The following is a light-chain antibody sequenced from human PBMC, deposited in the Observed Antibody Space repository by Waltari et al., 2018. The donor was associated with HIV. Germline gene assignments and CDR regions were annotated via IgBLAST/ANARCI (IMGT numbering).Light chain of an antibody. J-gene: IGLJ3*02. Sequence: QSVLTQPPSASGTPGQRVTISCSGSSSNIGSNPVSWYQQVPGTAPKVFIYRNDDRPSGVPDRFSGSKSGTSASLAISGLQSEDEADYYCATWDDSLNGWVFGGGTKVTVL. CDR3: ATWDDSLNGWV. CDR1: SSNIGSNP. V-gene: IGLV1-44*01. CDR2: RND.